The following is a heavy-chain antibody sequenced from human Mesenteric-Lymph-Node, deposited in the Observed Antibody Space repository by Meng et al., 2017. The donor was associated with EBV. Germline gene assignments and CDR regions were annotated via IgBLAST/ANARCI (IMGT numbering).Heavy chain of an antibody. Sequence: QVQLQQWGAGLLKPSETPSLTCAVYGGSFSCYYWSWIRQPPGKGLEWIGEINHSGSTNYNPSLKSRVTISVDTSKNQFSLKLSSVTAADTAVYYCARGYGSGHLWGQGTLVTVSS. CDR3: ARGYGSGHL. D-gene: IGHD3-10*01. J-gene: IGHJ4*02. CDR1: GGSFSCYY. CDR2: INHSGST. V-gene: IGHV4-34*01.